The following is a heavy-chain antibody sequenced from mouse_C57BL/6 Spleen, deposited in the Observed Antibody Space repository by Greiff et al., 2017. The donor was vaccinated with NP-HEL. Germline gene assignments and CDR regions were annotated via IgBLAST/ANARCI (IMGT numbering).Heavy chain of an antibody. D-gene: IGHD1-1*01. V-gene: IGHV1-64*01. J-gene: IGHJ4*01. CDR1: GYTFTSYW. Sequence: QVQLQQSGAELVKPGASVKLSCKASGYTFTSYWMHWVKQRPGQGLEWIGMIHPNSGSTNYNEKFKSKATLTVDKSSSTAYMQLSSLTSEDSAVYYCARCPYYYGSSPYAMDYWGQGTSVTVSS. CDR2: IHPNSGST. CDR3: ARCPYYYGSSPYAMDY.